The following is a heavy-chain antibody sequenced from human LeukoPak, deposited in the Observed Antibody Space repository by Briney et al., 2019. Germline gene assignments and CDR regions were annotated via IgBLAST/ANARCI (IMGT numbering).Heavy chain of an antibody. CDR1: GGSISSGGYY. V-gene: IGHV4-30-4*08. CDR3: ARALPLTVLFDY. D-gene: IGHD2-8*01. Sequence: SETLSLTYTVSGGSISSGGYYWSWIRQPPGKGLEWIGYIYYSGSTYYNPSLKSRVTISVDTSKNQFSLKLSSVTAADTAVYYCARALPLTVLFDYWGQGTLVTVSS. J-gene: IGHJ4*02. CDR2: IYYSGST.